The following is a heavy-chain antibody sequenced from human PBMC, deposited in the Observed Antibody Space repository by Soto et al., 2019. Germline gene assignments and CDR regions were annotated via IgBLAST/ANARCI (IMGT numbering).Heavy chain of an antibody. J-gene: IGHJ6*02. CDR1: GGSISSGGYY. Sequence: SETLTLTCTVSGGSISSGGYYWTWIRQHPGKGLEWIGYIYYSGSTYYNPSLKSRVTISVDTSKNQFSLKLSSVTAADTAVYYCARNPSIQLWSHGMDVWGQGTTVTVSS. CDR3: ARNPSIQLWSHGMDV. D-gene: IGHD5-18*01. V-gene: IGHV4-31*03. CDR2: IYYSGST.